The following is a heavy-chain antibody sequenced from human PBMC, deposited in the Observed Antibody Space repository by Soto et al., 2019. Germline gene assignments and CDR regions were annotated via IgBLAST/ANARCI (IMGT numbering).Heavy chain of an antibody. CDR2: IYHSGST. Sequence: NPSETLSLTCAVSGGSISSGGYSWSWIRQPPGKGLEWIGYIYHSGSTYYNPSLKSRVTISVDRSKNQFSLKLSSVTAADTAVYYCARDGADCSGGSCYSGVGAFDIWGQGTMVTVSS. D-gene: IGHD2-15*01. J-gene: IGHJ3*02. CDR1: GGSISSGGYS. V-gene: IGHV4-30-2*01. CDR3: ARDGADCSGGSCYSGVGAFDI.